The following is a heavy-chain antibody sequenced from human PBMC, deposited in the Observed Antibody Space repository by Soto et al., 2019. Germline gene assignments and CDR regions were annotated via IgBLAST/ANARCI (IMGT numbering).Heavy chain of an antibody. V-gene: IGHV4-34*02. Sequence: QVQLQPWGAGLLKPSGTLSLTCAVYGGSFNSFYWSWIRQAPGKGLEWIGEINHSGRTNYNPSLKSRVTILVDPSKNQFSLNLTSVTAADTAVYYCAREYSSSYYFDYWGQGTLVTVSS. CDR2: INHSGRT. J-gene: IGHJ4*02. D-gene: IGHD6-6*01. CDR3: AREYSSSYYFDY. CDR1: GGSFNSFY.